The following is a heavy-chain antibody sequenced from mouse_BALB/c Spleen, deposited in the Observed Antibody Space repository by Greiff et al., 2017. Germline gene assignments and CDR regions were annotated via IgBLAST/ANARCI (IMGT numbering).Heavy chain of an antibody. Sequence: VQRVESGAELAKPGASVKMSCKASGYTFTSYWMHWVKQRPGQGLEWIGYINPSTGYTEYNQKFKDKATLTADKSSSTAYMQLSSLTSEDSAVYYCASRYFDVWGAGTTVTVSS. V-gene: IGHV1-7*01. CDR2: INPSTGYT. CDR3: ASRYFDV. J-gene: IGHJ1*01. CDR1: GYTFTSYW.